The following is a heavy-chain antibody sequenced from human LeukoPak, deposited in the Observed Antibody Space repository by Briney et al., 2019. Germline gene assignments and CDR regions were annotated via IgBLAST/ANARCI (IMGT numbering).Heavy chain of an antibody. J-gene: IGHJ6*03. CDR2: DFIIGDTDL. D-gene: IGHD5-18*01. Sequence: WETLSLTFSVSGFSITSYYWTWVRQPSGKGLGYIGRDFIIGDTDLHYNPSFGTLGTISGEFSENHVSLQVQSVTVADPAVYFCGRDTPDGYTHGHRYYNMDVGGKGTTVAVSS. V-gene: IGHV4-4*07. CDR1: GFSITSYY. CDR3: GRDTPDGYTHGHRYYNMDV.